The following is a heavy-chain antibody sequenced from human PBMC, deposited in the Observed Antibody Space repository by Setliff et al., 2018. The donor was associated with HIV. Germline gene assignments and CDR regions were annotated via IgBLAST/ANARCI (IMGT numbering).Heavy chain of an antibody. CDR3: ARASGGNSVENGFDI. CDR1: GYTFIGDY. V-gene: IGHV1-18*04. Sequence: GASVKVSCKASGYTFIGDYMHWVRQAPGQGLEWMGWISNYNGNTNYAQKFHGRVTMTTDTSTRTAYMEMRGLTYDDTAVYYCARASGGNSVENGFDIWGQGTMVTVSS. CDR2: ISNYNGNT. D-gene: IGHD1-26*01. J-gene: IGHJ3*02.